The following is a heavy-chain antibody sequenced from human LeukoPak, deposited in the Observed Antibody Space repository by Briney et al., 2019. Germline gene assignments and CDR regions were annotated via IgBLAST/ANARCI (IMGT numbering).Heavy chain of an antibody. V-gene: IGHV1-2*06. CDR3: AVYYFDNFKY. CDR2: INPNSGGT. D-gene: IGHD3-22*01. J-gene: IGHJ4*02. CDR1: GYTFIGYY. Sequence: GASVKVSCKTSGYTFIGYYMHWVRQAPGQGLEWMGRINPNSGGTNYAQRSQGRVTMTRDTSLSTAYMDLGSLRSDDTAVYYCAVYYFDNFKYWGQGTLVTVSS.